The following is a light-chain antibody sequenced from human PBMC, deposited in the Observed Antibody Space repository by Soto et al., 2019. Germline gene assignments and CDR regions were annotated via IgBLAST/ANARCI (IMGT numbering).Light chain of an antibody. V-gene: IGLV1-44*01. Sequence: QSVLTQPPSTSGTPGQRVTISCSGTSSNIGTNAVNWYQQLPGTAPKLLIYNSNQRPSGVPGRFSGSKSGTSASLASSGLQSEDEADYYCATWYDSLNGPVFGGGTKVTVL. J-gene: IGLJ2*01. CDR1: SSNIGTNA. CDR3: ATWYDSLNGPV. CDR2: NSN.